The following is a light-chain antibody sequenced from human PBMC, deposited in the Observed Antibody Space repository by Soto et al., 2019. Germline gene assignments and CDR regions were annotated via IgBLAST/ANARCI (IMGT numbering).Light chain of an antibody. Sequence: EIGKTQSPATLSVSPKKRATLSCSASQSVSIKLAWYQQKPGQAPRLLIYDTSTRATGIPARFSGSGSGTEFTLTISSLQSEDFAVYYCQQRSNWPPITFGQGTLLEI. CDR1: QSVSIK. V-gene: IGKV3-15*01. CDR3: QQRSNWPPIT. J-gene: IGKJ5*01. CDR2: DTS.